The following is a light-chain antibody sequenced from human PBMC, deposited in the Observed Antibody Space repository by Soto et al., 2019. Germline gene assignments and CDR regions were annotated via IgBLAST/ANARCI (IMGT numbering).Light chain of an antibody. CDR3: TSYTSASTYV. Sequence: QSVLTQPASVSGSPGQSIAISCTGTSSDVGGHDSVSWYQQHPDKAPKLMIYNVSNRPSGVSNRFSGSKSGNTASLTISGLLAQDEADYFCTSYTSASTYVFGAGTKVTVL. V-gene: IGLV2-14*01. CDR2: NVS. CDR1: SSDVGGHDS. J-gene: IGLJ1*01.